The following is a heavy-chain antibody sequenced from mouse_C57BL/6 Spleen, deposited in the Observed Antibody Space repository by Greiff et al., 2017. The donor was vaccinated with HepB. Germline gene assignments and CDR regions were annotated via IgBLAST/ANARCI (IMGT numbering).Heavy chain of an antibody. CDR2: IYPGDGDT. D-gene: IGHD1-1*01. Sequence: VQLQESGPELVKPGASVKISCKASGYAFSSSWMNWVKQRPGKGLEWIGRIYPGDGDTNYNGKFKGKATLTADKSSSTAYMQLSSLTSEDSAVYFCSLLTTVDFDYWGQGTTLTVSS. CDR1: GYAFSSSW. V-gene: IGHV1-82*01. J-gene: IGHJ2*01. CDR3: SLLTTVDFDY.